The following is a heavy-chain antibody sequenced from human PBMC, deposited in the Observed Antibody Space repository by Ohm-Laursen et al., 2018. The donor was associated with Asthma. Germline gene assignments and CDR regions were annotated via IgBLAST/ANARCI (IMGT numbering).Heavy chain of an antibody. Sequence: SVTLSLTCSVSGGSISSYYWICLRPPPGQGLEWIGYIYYSGSTNYNLSLKSRVTISVDTSKNQFSLKLSSVTAADMAVYYCAKDARYSGYDGLWCQFWGQGTLVTVSS. CDR3: AKDARYSGYDGLWCQF. CDR2: IYYSGST. V-gene: IGHV4-59*12. J-gene: IGHJ4*02. CDR1: GGSISSYY. D-gene: IGHD5-12*01.